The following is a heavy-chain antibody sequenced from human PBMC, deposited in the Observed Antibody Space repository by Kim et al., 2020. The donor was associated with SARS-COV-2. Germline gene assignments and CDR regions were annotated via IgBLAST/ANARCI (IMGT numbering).Heavy chain of an antibody. J-gene: IGHJ4*02. CDR2: ISSSSSTI. Sequence: GGSLRLSCAASGFTFSSYSMNWVRQAPGKGLEWVSYISSSSSTIYYADSVKGRFTISRDNAKNSLYLQMNSLRAEDTAVYYCASEDSPYDSSGQDWGQGTLVTVSS. D-gene: IGHD3-22*01. V-gene: IGHV3-48*04. CDR1: GFTFSSYS. CDR3: ASEDSPYDSSGQD.